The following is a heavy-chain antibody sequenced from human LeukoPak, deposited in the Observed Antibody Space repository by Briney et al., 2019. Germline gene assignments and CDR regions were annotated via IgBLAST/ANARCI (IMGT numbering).Heavy chain of an antibody. CDR1: GFTLSEYW. CDR3: VREGVRCPDGSCYRTTFDY. V-gene: IGHV3-74*01. J-gene: IGHJ4*02. CDR2: INGDGSSI. D-gene: IGHD2-15*01. Sequence: GGSLRLSCAASGFTLSEYWMHWVRQAPGKGLVWVSRINGDGSSIRYADSVEGRFTISRDNAKNTLYLQMNSLRAEETAVYYCVREGVRCPDGSCYRTTFDYWGQGTLVAVSS.